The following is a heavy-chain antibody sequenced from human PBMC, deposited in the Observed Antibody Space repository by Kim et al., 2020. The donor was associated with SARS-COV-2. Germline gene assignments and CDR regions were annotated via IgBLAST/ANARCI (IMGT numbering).Heavy chain of an antibody. Sequence: RFTSCRDNSKNTLYLQMNSLRAEDTAVYYCARDNYYDSSGYYLGPQGFDYWGQGTLVTVSS. CDR3: ARDNYYDSSGYYLGPQGFDY. J-gene: IGHJ4*02. V-gene: IGHV3-30*07. D-gene: IGHD3-22*01.